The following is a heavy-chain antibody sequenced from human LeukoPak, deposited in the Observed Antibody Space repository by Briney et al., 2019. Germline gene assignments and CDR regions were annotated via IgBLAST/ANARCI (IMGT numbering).Heavy chain of an antibody. Sequence: SETLSLTCAVYGESFSGYYWSWIRQPPGKGLEWIGEINHSGSTNYNPSLKSRVTISVDTSKNQFSLKLSSVTAADTAVYYCARFSGRRDGYIIYYFDYWGQGTLVTVSS. J-gene: IGHJ4*02. V-gene: IGHV4-34*01. CDR2: INHSGST. D-gene: IGHD5-24*01. CDR1: GESFSGYY. CDR3: ARFSGRRDGYIIYYFDY.